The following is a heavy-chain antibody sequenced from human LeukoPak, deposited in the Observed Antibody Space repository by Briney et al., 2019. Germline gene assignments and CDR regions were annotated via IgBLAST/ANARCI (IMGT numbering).Heavy chain of an antibody. CDR3: AANFDY. J-gene: IGHJ4*02. Sequence: GGSLRLSCAASGFTFSSYAMHWVRQAPGKGLEWVAVISYDGSNKYYADSVKGRFTISRDNSKNTLYLQMNSLRAEDTAVYYCAANFDYWGQGTLVTVSS. CDR1: GFTFSSYA. CDR2: ISYDGSNK. V-gene: IGHV3-30-3*01.